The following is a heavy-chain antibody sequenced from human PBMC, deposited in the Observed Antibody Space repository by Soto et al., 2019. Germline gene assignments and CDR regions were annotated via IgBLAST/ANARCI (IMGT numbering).Heavy chain of an antibody. CDR3: ARRQRITMVRGVNDYYGMDV. Sequence: GESLKISCKGSGYSFTSYWIGWVRQMPGKGLEWMGIIYPGDSDTRYSPSFQGQVTISADKSISTAYLQWSSLKASDTAMYYCARRQRITMVRGVNDYYGMDVWGQGTTVTVSS. D-gene: IGHD3-10*01. J-gene: IGHJ6*02. V-gene: IGHV5-51*01. CDR1: GYSFTSYW. CDR2: IYPGDSDT.